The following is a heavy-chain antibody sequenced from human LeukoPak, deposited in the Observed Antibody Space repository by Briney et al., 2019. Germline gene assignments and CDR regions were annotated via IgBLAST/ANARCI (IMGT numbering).Heavy chain of an antibody. J-gene: IGHJ4*02. CDR3: ARGGKYGCSGGSCYSDY. CDR2: ISPNRDGT. V-gene: IGHV1-2*02. Sequence: GESLKISCKASGYTFSSYGISWVRQAPGQGLEWMGWISPNRDGTNYAQKFQGRVTMTRDTSTSTAYMELSRLRSDDTAVYYCARGGKYGCSGGSCYSDYWGQGTLVTVSA. CDR1: GYTFSSYG. D-gene: IGHD2-15*01.